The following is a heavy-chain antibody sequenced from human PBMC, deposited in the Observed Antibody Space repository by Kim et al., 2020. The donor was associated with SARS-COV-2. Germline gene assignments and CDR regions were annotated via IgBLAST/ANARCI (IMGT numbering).Heavy chain of an antibody. J-gene: IGHJ5*02. CDR2: INTNTGNP. CDR3: ARGATGYKRENWFDP. CDR1: GYTFTSYA. Sequence: ASVKVSCKASGYTFTSYAMNWVRQAPGQGLEWMGWINTNTGNPTYAQGFTGRFVFSLDTSVSTAYLQISSLKAEDTAVYYCARGATGYKRENWFDPWGQGTLVTVSS. V-gene: IGHV7-4-1*02. D-gene: IGHD1-20*01.